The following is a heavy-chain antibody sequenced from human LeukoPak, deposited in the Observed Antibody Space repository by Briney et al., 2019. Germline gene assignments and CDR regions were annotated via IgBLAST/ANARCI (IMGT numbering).Heavy chain of an antibody. CDR2: ISYDGSNK. D-gene: IGHD1-26*01. CDR3: ARDFRYSGSWGEDY. J-gene: IGHJ4*02. CDR1: GFTFSSYG. Sequence: PGGSLRLSCAASGFTFSSYGMHWVRQAPGKGLEWVAVISYDGSNKYYADSVKGRFTISRDNAKNSLYLQMNSLRAEDTAVYYCARDFRYSGSWGEDYWGQGTLVTVSS. V-gene: IGHV3-30*03.